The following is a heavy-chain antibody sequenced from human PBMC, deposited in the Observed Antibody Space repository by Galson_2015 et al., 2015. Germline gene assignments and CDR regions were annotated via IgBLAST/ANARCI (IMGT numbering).Heavy chain of an antibody. D-gene: IGHD3-16*01. Sequence: SLRLSCAASGFAFDTYTMNWVRQAPGKGLEWLSGITGSGDRTEYAGSVKGRFTISRDNSKNTLYLEMNSLTADDTALYYCARGGPHSDMIHDYWGQGTLVTVSS. CDR2: ITGSGDRT. J-gene: IGHJ4*02. V-gene: IGHV3-23*01. CDR3: ARGGPHSDMIHDY. CDR1: GFAFDTYT.